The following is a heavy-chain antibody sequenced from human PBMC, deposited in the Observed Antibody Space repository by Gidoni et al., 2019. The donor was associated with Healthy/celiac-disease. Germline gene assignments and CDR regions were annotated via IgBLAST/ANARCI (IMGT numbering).Heavy chain of an antibody. J-gene: IGHJ4*02. Sequence: VKVSCKASGYTFTGHYMHWVRQAPGQGLEWMGWINPNSGGTNYAQKFQGWVTMTRDTSISTAYMELSRLRSDDTAVYYCARTGPCLGWLLPVGYYFDYWGQGTLVTVSS. CDR2: INPNSGGT. CDR3: ARTGPCLGWLLPVGYYFDY. CDR1: GYTFTGHY. V-gene: IGHV1-2*04. D-gene: IGHD3-3*01.